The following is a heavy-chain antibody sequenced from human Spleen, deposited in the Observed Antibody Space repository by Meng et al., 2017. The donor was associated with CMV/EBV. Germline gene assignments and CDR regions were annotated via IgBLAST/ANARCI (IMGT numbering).Heavy chain of an antibody. J-gene: IGHJ6*02. D-gene: IGHD2-2*01. V-gene: IGHV4-34*01. Sequence: GSLRLSCAVYGGSFSGYNWSWIRQPPGKGLEWIGEINHSGSTNYNPSLKSRVTISVDTSKNQFSLKLSSVTAADTAVYYCARGLGYCSSTSCLYYYYGMDVWGQGTTVTVSS. CDR3: ARGLGYCSSTSCLYYYYGMDV. CDR2: INHSGST. CDR1: GGSFSGYN.